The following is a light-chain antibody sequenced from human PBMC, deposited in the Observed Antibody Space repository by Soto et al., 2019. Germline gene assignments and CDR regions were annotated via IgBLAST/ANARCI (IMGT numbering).Light chain of an antibody. CDR3: CLYAGSYG. CDR1: SSDVGGYKY. Sequence: QSALTQPRSVSGSPGQSVTISCTGTSSDVGGYKYVSWYQQHPGKAPKLIIYDVSKRPSGVPDRFSGSKSGNKASLTISGLQAEDEADYYCCLYAGSYGFGGGTKLTVL. V-gene: IGLV2-11*01. CDR2: DVS. J-gene: IGLJ2*01.